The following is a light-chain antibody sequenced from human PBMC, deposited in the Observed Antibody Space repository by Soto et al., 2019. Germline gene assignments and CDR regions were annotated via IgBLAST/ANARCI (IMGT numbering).Light chain of an antibody. CDR3: QQYYRSPYS. CDR2: WAS. V-gene: IGKV4-1*01. Sequence: DIVMTQSPDSLAVSPGERATINCKSSQTIFSSYNKDYLAWYQQKPGQPPKLLIYWASNRAAGVPDRFSGGGSGTDFTLTISSLQAEDVAVYYCQQYYRSPYSFGQGTKLEIK. CDR1: QTIFSSYNKDY. J-gene: IGKJ2*01.